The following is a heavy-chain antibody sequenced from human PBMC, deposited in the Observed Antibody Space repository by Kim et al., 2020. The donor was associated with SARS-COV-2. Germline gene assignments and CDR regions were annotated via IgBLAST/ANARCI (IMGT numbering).Heavy chain of an antibody. CDR2: IIPSGST. J-gene: IGHJ4*02. V-gene: IGHV4-34*01. Sequence: SETLSLTCAVYGGSISGYYWGWIHQSPGKGLEWIGEIIPSGSTNYNPSLKSRVTISIDTSKNQFSLKQNSVTAADTAVYYCARGVRMTNRHTLARGVKAGFDYWGQGTLVTVSS. D-gene: IGHD3-10*01. CDR1: GGSISGYY. CDR3: ARGVRMTNRHTLARGVKAGFDY.